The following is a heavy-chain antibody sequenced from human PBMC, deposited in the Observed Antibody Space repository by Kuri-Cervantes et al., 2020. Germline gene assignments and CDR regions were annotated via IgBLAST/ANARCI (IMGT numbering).Heavy chain of an antibody. Sequence: ASVKVSCKASGYTFTSYGISWVRQAPGQGLEWMGWISAYNGNTNYAQKLQDRVTMTTDTSTSTAYMELRSLRSDDTAVYYCAREIAAAGIRWFDPWAREPWSPSPQ. J-gene: IGHJ5*02. CDR1: GYTFTSYG. V-gene: IGHV1-18*01. D-gene: IGHD6-13*01. CDR3: AREIAAAGIRWFDP. CDR2: ISAYNGNT.